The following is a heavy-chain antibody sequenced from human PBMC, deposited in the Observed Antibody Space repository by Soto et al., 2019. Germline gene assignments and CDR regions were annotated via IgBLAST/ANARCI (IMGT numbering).Heavy chain of an antibody. CDR1: GFTFSSYA. Sequence: GGSLRLSCAASGFTFSSYAMSWVRQAPGKGLEWVSAISGSGGSTYYADSVKGRFTISRDNSKNTLYLQMNSLRAEDTAVYYCAKGVDYGDNYYYYYMDVWGKGTTVTVSS. D-gene: IGHD4-17*01. J-gene: IGHJ6*03. CDR2: ISGSGGST. V-gene: IGHV3-23*01. CDR3: AKGVDYGDNYYYYYMDV.